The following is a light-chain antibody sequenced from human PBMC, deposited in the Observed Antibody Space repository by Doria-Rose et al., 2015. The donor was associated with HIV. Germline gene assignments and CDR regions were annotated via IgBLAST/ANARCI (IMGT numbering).Light chain of an antibody. CDR2: RNN. CDR3: SALDSSLSAPHVV. J-gene: IGLJ2*01. Sequence: LSYRNNNRPSGISERFSASRSGNTASLTITGLQPEDEADYYCSALDSSLSAPHVVFGGGTKLTVL. V-gene: IGLV10-54*02.